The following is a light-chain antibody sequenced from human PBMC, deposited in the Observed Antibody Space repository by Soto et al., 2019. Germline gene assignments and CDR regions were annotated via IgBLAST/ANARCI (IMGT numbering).Light chain of an antibody. Sequence: EIVLTQFPGTLSLAPGERATFSCRASQSVNYLAWYQQKPGQSPRLLIYGTSSRVTGIPDRFSGSGSGTDFTLTISRLEPEDFAVYFCQQYGSTPPITFGQGTRLEIK. CDR3: QQYGSTPPIT. CDR2: GTS. V-gene: IGKV3-20*01. CDR1: QSVNY. J-gene: IGKJ5*01.